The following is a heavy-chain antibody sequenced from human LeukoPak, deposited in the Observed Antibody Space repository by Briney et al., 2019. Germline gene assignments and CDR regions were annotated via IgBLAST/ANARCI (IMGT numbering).Heavy chain of an antibody. CDR3: AKGYCSGSCYNGLDY. V-gene: IGHV3-30*02. D-gene: IGHD2-15*01. Sequence: GGSLRLSCAASGFTFSTYGMHWVRQVQDKGLEWAALIRTDGTKTSNERSVKGRFATSRDSSKNSLYIQMNSRRAEDTAVYYCAKGYCSGSCYNGLDYWGQGTLVTVSS. CDR1: GFTFSTYG. CDR2: IRTDGTKT. J-gene: IGHJ4*02.